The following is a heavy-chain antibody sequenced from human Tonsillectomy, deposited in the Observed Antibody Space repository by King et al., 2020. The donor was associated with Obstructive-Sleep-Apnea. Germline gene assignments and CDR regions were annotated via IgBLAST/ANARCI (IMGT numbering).Heavy chain of an antibody. V-gene: IGHV4-31*03. Sequence: QLQESGPGLVKPSQTLSLTCTISGGSISSGDYYWSWIRQHPGKALEWIGYISYIGSTYYNPSLKSRVTISVDTSKNQFSLKLNSVTAADTAVYYCAGTYGSGVDWFDPWGQGTLVTVSS. D-gene: IGHD3-10*01. CDR3: AGTYGSGVDWFDP. CDR1: GGSISSGDYY. J-gene: IGHJ5*02. CDR2: ISYIGST.